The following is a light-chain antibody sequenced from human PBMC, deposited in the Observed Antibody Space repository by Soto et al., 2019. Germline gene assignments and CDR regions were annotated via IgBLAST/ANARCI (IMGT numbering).Light chain of an antibody. Sequence: VVWTQSRATLSLSPGERATLSCRASQSVSSYLAWYQQKPGQAPRLLIYDASNRATGIPARFSGSGSGTDFTLTISRLEPEDFAVYYCQPYGSSGTFGQGTKVDIK. V-gene: IGKV3-11*01. CDR3: QPYGSSGT. J-gene: IGKJ1*01. CDR2: DAS. CDR1: QSVSSY.